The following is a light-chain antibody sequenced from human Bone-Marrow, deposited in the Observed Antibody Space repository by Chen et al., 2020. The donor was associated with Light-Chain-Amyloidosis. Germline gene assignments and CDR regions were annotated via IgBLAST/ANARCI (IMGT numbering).Light chain of an antibody. J-gene: IGLJ3*02. CDR1: SRDVGAYNY. V-gene: IGLV2-14*01. CDR2: EVS. CDR3: SSYTSSSTLV. Sequence: QSALPQPASVSGSPGKSITISCTGTSRDVGAYNYVSWYQQHPGKAPKLMIYEVSKRPSGVSNRFSGSKSGNTASLTISGLRAEDEADYYCSSYTSSSTLVFGGGTKLTVL.